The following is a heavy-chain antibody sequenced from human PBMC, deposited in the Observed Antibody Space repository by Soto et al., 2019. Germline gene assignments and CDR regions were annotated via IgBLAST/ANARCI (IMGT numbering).Heavy chain of an antibody. D-gene: IGHD3-10*02. CDR2: INAGNGNT. Sequence: ASVKVSCKASGYTFTTYAMHWVRQAPGQRLEWMGWINAGNGNTKYSQKFQGRVTITRDTSASTAYMELSNLRSEDTAVYYCARGPITMIGYYFDYWGQGTLVTVSS. CDR3: ARGPITMIGYYFDY. V-gene: IGHV1-3*01. CDR1: GYTFTTYA. J-gene: IGHJ4*02.